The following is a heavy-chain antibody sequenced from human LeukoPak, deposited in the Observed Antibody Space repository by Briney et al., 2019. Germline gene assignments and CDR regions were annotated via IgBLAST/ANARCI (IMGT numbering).Heavy chain of an antibody. CDR3: AKELYSSSSGPLDY. CDR2: IRGSGGST. D-gene: IGHD6-6*01. CDR1: GFTFSSYA. V-gene: IGHV3-23*01. Sequence: GGSLRLSCAASGFTFSSYAMSWVRQAPGKGLEWVSAIRGSGGSTYYADSVKGRFTLSRDNSKNTLYLQMNSLRAEDTAVYYCAKELYSSSSGPLDYWGQGTLVTVSS. J-gene: IGHJ4*02.